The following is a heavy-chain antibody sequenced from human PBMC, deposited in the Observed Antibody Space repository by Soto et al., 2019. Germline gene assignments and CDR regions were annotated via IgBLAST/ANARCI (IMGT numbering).Heavy chain of an antibody. CDR2: ISHPGST. CDR1: GGSISSGGYS. J-gene: IGHJ4*02. V-gene: IGHV4-30-2*01. CDR3: ASGGGFLGY. D-gene: IGHD3-16*01. Sequence: QLQLQESGSGLVKPSQTLSLTCSVSGGSISSGGYSWSWIRQPPGKGLEWIGYISHPGSTYYNPSLKRRVPISVDRSKNQFSLKLSSVTAADTAVYYCASGGGFLGYLGQGTLVTVSS.